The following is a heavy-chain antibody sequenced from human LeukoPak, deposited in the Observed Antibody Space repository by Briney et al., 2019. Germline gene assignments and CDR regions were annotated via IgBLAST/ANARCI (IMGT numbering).Heavy chain of an antibody. Sequence: GGSLRLSCAASGFTFSSYWMSWVRQAPGKGLEWVANINLDGSEKYYVDSVKGRFTISRDNAKNSLYLQTNSLRAQDTAVYYCAELGITMIGGVWGKGTTVTISS. V-gene: IGHV3-7*01. D-gene: IGHD3-10*02. CDR2: INLDGSEK. CDR3: AELGITMIGGV. CDR1: GFTFSSYW. J-gene: IGHJ6*04.